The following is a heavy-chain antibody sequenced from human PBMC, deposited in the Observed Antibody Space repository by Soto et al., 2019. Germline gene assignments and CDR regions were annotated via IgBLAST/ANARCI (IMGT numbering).Heavy chain of an antibody. CDR2: ISYDGSYK. Sequence: PGGSLRLSCAAPGFTFSSYSMNWVRQAPGKGLEWVAVISYDGSYKKYAGSVRGRFTLSRDNSRNTVYLQMSDLRTDDTAVYYCARPMVRGMIMIYQFDHWGLGTLVTVSS. CDR1: GFTFSSYS. J-gene: IGHJ4*02. D-gene: IGHD3-10*01. V-gene: IGHV3-30*03. CDR3: ARPMVRGMIMIYQFDH.